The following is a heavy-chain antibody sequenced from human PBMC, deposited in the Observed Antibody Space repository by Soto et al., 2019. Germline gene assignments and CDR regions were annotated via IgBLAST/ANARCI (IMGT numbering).Heavy chain of an antibody. CDR1: GYSFTSYW. Sequence: GESLKISRKGSGYSFTSYWLSWVRQMPGKGLEWMGRIDPSDSYTNYSPSFQGHVTISADKSISTAYLQWSSLKASDTAMYYWARRNYYYYYGMDVSAQGTTVTVSS. J-gene: IGHJ6*02. CDR2: IDPSDSYT. CDR3: ARRNYYYYYGMDV. V-gene: IGHV5-10-1*01.